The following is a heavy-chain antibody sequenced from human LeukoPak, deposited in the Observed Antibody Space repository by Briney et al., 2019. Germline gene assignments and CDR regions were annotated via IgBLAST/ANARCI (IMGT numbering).Heavy chain of an antibody. CDR2: ISRSSSTI. J-gene: IGHJ3*02. Sequence: SYISRSSSTIYYADSVKGRFTSSRDNAKNSLYLQMNSLRAEDTAVYYCAREPPRDDYAFDIWGQGTMVTVSS. V-gene: IGHV3-48*04. D-gene: IGHD2-21*02. CDR3: AREPPRDDYAFDI.